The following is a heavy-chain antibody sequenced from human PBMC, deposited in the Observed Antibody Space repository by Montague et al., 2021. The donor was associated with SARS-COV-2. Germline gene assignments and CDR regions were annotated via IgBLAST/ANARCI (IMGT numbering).Heavy chain of an antibody. Sequence: TLSLTCTVSGGSIRSGSYYWSWIRQPAGKELEWIGRIYSSGSTNYNPSLKSRVTMSVDTSKNQFSLKVSSVTAADTAVYYCARDYGDYSYYYGLDVWGQGTTVTVSS. CDR1: GGSIRSGSYY. V-gene: IGHV4-61*02. D-gene: IGHD4-17*01. CDR3: ARDYGDYSYYYGLDV. CDR2: IYSSGST. J-gene: IGHJ6*02.